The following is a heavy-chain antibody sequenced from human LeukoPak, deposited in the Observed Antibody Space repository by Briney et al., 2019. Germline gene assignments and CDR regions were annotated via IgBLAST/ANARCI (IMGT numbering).Heavy chain of an antibody. CDR3: AKFQEVVVTNDYFDY. CDR1: GFIFSSYW. CDR2: IKQDGSEK. Sequence: PGGSLRLSCAASGFIFSSYWMSWVRQAPGKGLEWVANIKQDGSEKYYVDSVKGRFTISRDNSKNTLYLQMNSLRAEDTAVYYCAKFQEVVVTNDYFDYWGQGTLVTVSS. V-gene: IGHV3-7*03. J-gene: IGHJ4*02. D-gene: IGHD2-15*01.